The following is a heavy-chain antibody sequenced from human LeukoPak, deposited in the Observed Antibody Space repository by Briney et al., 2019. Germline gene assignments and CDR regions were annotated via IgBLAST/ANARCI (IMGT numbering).Heavy chain of an antibody. J-gene: IGHJ5*02. D-gene: IGHD6-6*01. CDR1: GFSFSSYW. Sequence: PGGSLRLPCAASGFSFSSYWMSWVRQAPGKGLEWVANIKQDGSDKYYLTSVRGRFTISRDNAKNSLFLQMNSLRVEDTAVYYCARGGDSTSWNWFGPWGQGTLVTVSS. CDR3: ARGGDSTSWNWFGP. V-gene: IGHV3-7*03. CDR2: IKQDGSDK.